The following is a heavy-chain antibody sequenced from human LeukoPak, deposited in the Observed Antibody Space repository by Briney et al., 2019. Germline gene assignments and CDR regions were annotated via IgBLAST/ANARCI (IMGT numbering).Heavy chain of an antibody. CDR3: ARKDSSSWYYIDY. J-gene: IGHJ4*02. D-gene: IGHD6-13*01. CDR1: QYSFTNYW. Sequence: GASLQISCKGFQYSFTNYWIGWVRQMPGKGLEWMGFIYPDDSDTRYSPSFQGQVTISVDKSISTAYLQWRSLKASDTAIYFCARKDSSSWYYIDYWGQGTLVTVSS. V-gene: IGHV5-51*01. CDR2: IYPDDSDT.